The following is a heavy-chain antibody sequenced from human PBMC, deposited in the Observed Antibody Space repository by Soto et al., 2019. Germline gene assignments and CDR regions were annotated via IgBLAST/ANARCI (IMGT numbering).Heavy chain of an antibody. CDR2: IKQDGSEI. J-gene: IGHJ4*02. CDR1: GFSISSYW. Sequence: EVQLVESGGGLVQPGGSLRLSCAASGFSISSYWMSWVRQVPGKGPEWVANIKQDGSEIYYVDSVKGRFTISRDNARNSVYLQMNSLTAEDTAVYHCARSISAIPGDNWGQGTLVTVSS. D-gene: IGHD2-2*01. CDR3: ARSISAIPGDN. V-gene: IGHV3-7*05.